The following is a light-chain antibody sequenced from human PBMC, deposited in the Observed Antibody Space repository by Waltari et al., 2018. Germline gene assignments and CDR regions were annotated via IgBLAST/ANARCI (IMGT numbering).Light chain of an antibody. V-gene: IGKV4-1*01. CDR3: QQYSTTPIT. J-gene: IGKJ4*01. Sequence: DIVVTQSPDSLHVSLGETATINCKSRQSVFNDLNNKNYLGWYQKKPGQPPRLLIYWASTRESGVPDRFTGSGSGTDFSLTISSLQAEDVAVYFCQQYSTTPITFGGGTRVE. CDR2: WAS. CDR1: QSVFNDLNNKNY.